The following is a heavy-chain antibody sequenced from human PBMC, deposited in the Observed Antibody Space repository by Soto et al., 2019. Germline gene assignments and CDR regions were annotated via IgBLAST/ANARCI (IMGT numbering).Heavy chain of an antibody. CDR2: FYSGGSS. D-gene: IGHD2-15*01. V-gene: IGHV4-39*01. Sequence: QLQLQESGPGLVKPSETLSLTCSVSGDSFSSSKYFWGWLRQPQGMGLEWVRSFYSGGSSYYSQSLKSRFSISVNATNIQSSRPLSSGTAADAGVYYCAGHFLGGCSFATWGQGTLVTVSS. J-gene: IGHJ5*02. CDR1: GDSFSSSKYF. CDR3: AGHFLGGCSFAT.